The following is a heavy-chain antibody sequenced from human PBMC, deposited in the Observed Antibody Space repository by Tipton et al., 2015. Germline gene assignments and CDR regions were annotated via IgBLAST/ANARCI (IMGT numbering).Heavy chain of an antibody. V-gene: IGHV4-31*03. CDR1: GDSISSGGYY. Sequence: TLSLTCTVSGDSISSGGYYWSWIRQHPGKGLEWIGYIYYTGRSDYKPSLKSRVTISVDTSKNQFSLKLTSVTAADTAIYYCARESKVWGDRNWFDPWGTEFWSPSLQ. CDR3: ARESKVWGDRNWFDP. D-gene: IGHD3-16*01. J-gene: IGHJ5*02. CDR2: IYYTGRS.